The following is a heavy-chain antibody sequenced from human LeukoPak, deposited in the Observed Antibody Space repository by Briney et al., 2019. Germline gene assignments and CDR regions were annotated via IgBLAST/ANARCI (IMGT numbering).Heavy chain of an antibody. CDR2: ISGSGGST. J-gene: IGHJ4*02. D-gene: IGHD3-22*01. CDR3: AKDRPGGYYYDSSVHAFDY. V-gene: IGHV3-23*01. CDR1: GFTFSGYV. Sequence: GSLRLSCAASGFTFSGYVMTWVRQPPGKGLQWVADISGSGGSTYYADSVKGRFSISRDNSKNTLYLQMNSLRAEDTAVYYCAKDRPGGYYYDSSVHAFDYWGQGTLVTVSS.